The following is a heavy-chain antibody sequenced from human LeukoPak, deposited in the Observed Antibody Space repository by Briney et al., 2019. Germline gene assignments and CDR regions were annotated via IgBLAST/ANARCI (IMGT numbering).Heavy chain of an antibody. V-gene: IGHV3-11*06. CDR2: ISSTGVYT. D-gene: IGHD6-13*01. Sequence: PGGSLRLSCAASGFAFSDYYMTWIRQAPGKGLEWVSYISSTGVYTNYADSVKGRFTISRDNAKNSLYLQMNSLRAEDTAVYYCARIGSSSSIFDYWGQGTLVTVSS. CDR1: GFAFSDYY. J-gene: IGHJ4*02. CDR3: ARIGSSSSIFDY.